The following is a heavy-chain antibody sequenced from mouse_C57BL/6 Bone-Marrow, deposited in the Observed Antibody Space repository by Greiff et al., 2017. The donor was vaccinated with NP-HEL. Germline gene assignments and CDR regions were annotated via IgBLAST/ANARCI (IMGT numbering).Heavy chain of an antibody. Sequence: QVQVQQSGAELVKPGASVKISCKASGYAFSSYWMNWVKQRPGKGLEWIGQIYPGDGDTNYNGKIKGKATLTADKSSSTAYMRLSSLTSEDSAVYFCARESFDGGFAYWGQGTLVTVSA. CDR2: IYPGDGDT. V-gene: IGHV1-80*01. D-gene: IGHD2-3*01. J-gene: IGHJ3*01. CDR1: GYAFSSYW. CDR3: ARESFDGGFAY.